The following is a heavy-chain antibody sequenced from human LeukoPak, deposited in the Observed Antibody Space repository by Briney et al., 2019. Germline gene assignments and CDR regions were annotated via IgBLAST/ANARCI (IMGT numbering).Heavy chain of an antibody. V-gene: IGHV3-21*01. CDR3: ARDSEYSGYEADY. D-gene: IGHD5-12*01. J-gene: IGHJ4*02. CDR1: GFTFSSYS. Sequence: GGSLRLSCAASGFTFSSYSMNWVRRAPGKGLEWVSSISSSSSYIYYADSVKGRFTISRDNAKNSLYLQMNSLRAEDTAVYYCARDSEYSGYEADYWGQGTLVTVSS. CDR2: ISSSSSYI.